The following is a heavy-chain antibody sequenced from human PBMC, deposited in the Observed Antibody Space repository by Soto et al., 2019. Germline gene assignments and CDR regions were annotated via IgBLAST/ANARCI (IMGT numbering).Heavy chain of an antibody. CDR2: IYYSGST. V-gene: IGHV4-30-4*08. CDR3: ARGFRGVYFEF. J-gene: IGHJ4*02. D-gene: IGHD3-10*01. Sequence: PSETLSLTCTVSGGSISSGDYYWSWIRQHPGKGLEWIGYIYYSGSTYYNPSLKSRVTISVDTSKNQFSLKLSSVTAADTAVYFCARGFRGVYFEFWGEGTLVTVCS. CDR1: GGSISSGDYY.